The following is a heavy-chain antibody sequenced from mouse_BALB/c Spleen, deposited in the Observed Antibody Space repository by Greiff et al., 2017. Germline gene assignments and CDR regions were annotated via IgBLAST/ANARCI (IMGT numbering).Heavy chain of an antibody. CDR1: GYTFTNYW. CDR2: IYPGGGYT. Sequence: QVHVKQSGAELVRPGPSVKISCTASGYTFTNYWLGWVKQRPGHGLEWIGDIYPGGGYTNYNEKFKGKATLTADTSSSTAYMQLSSLTSEDSAVYFCARLTGTNWGQGTLVTVSA. CDR3: ARLTGTN. D-gene: IGHD4-1*01. J-gene: IGHJ3*01. V-gene: IGHV1-63*02.